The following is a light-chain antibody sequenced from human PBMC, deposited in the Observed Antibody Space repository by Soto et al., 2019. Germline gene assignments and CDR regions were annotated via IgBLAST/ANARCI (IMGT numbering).Light chain of an antibody. CDR3: TSYVGNDIWV. CDR2: EVT. CDR1: SSDVGAYKY. V-gene: IGLV2-8*01. Sequence: QSALTQPPSASGSPGQSVTISCTGTSSDVGAYKYVSWYQQYTGKAPKLMIYEVTKRPSGVPDRFSGSKSGNTASLTVSGLQAEDEAAYYCTSYVGNDIWVFGGGTKLTVL. J-gene: IGLJ3*02.